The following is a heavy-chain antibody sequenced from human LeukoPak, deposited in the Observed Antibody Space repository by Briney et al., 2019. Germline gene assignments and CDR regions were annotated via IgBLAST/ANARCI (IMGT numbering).Heavy chain of an antibody. Sequence: GGSLRLSCAASGLTFSSFGMHGVRQAPGEGLEWAAFIRYDESKTFYADSVKGRFIISRDNSKNTVYLQMDRLRAEDTALYYCAKAVIPDAYQGTYYMDVWGKGTTVTVSS. V-gene: IGHV3-30*02. J-gene: IGHJ6*03. D-gene: IGHD2-2*01. CDR2: IRYDESKT. CDR1: GLTFSSFG. CDR3: AKAVIPDAYQGTYYMDV.